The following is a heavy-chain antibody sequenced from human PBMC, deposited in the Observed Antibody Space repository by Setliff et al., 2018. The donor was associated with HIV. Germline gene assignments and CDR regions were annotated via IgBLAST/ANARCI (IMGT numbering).Heavy chain of an antibody. J-gene: IGHJ6*03. CDR1: GGSISSGDYY. CDR3: VGVSCSSWYSIPRNYYYSMDV. V-gene: IGHV4-39*07. CDR2: INHSGRT. Sequence: SETLSLTCTVSGGSISSGDYYWSWIRQPPGKGLEWIGEINHSGRTKYNPSLKSRVTTSVDTSKNQFSLRLSSVTAADTAVYYCVGVSCSSWYSIPRNYYYSMDVWGEGTTVTVSS. D-gene: IGHD6-13*01.